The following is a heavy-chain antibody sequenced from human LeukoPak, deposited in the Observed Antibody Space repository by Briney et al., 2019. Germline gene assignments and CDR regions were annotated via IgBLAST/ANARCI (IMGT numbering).Heavy chain of an antibody. V-gene: IGHV1-69*04. CDR2: IIPILGIA. J-gene: IGHJ4*02. CDR1: GGTFSSYA. D-gene: IGHD3-10*01. Sequence: SVKVSCKASGGTFSSYAISWVRQAPGQGLEWMGRIIPILGIADYAQKFQGRVTITADKSTSTAYMELSSLRSEDTAVYYCARSPMGAFGFDYWGQGTLVTVSS. CDR3: ARSPMGAFGFDY.